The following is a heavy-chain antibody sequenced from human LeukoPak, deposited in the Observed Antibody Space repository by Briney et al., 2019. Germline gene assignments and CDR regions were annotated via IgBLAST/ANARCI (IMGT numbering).Heavy chain of an antibody. CDR3: ARGTRGCSGGSCYYYFDY. V-gene: IGHV3-7*01. Sequence: PGGSLRLSCAASGFTFSSYWMSWVRQAPGKALEWVANIKQDGSEKYYVDSVKGRFTISRDNAKNSLYLQMNSLRAEDTAVYYCARGTRGCSGGSCYYYFDYWGQGTLVTVSS. D-gene: IGHD2-15*01. J-gene: IGHJ4*02. CDR2: IKQDGSEK. CDR1: GFTFSSYW.